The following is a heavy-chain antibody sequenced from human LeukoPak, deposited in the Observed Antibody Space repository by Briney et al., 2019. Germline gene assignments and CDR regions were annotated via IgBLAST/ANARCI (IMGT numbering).Heavy chain of an antibody. V-gene: IGHV1-2*02. CDR3: ARGCDYDFWSGIRLGAEYFQH. CDR2: INPNSGGT. Sequence: ASVKVSCKASGYTFTGYYMHWVRQAPGQGLEWMGWINPNSGGTNYAQKFQGRVTMTRDTSISTAYMELSRLRSDDTAVYYCARGCDYDFWSGIRLGAEYFQHWGQGTLVTVSS. CDR1: GYTFTGYY. D-gene: IGHD3-3*01. J-gene: IGHJ1*01.